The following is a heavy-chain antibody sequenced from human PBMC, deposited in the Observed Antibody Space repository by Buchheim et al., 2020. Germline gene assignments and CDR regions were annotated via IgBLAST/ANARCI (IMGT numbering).Heavy chain of an antibody. D-gene: IGHD3-3*01. J-gene: IGHJ4*02. Sequence: QVQLVQSGAEVKKPGASVKVSCKASGYTFTGYYMHWVRQAPGQGLEWMGWINPNSGGTNYAQKFQGWVTMTRDTSISTASMELSRLRSDDTAVYYCARAATIFGVAPPYYFDYWGQGTL. CDR3: ARAATIFGVAPPYYFDY. CDR1: GYTFTGYY. CDR2: INPNSGGT. V-gene: IGHV1-2*04.